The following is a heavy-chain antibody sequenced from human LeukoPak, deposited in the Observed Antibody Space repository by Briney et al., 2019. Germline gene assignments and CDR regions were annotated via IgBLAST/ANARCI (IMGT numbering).Heavy chain of an antibody. D-gene: IGHD3-22*01. CDR2: ISSSSTYT. CDR1: GFTFTDAR. V-gene: IGHV3-11*05. J-gene: IGHJ3*02. CDR3: ARAHYDITGLCAFDI. Sequence: PGGSLRLSCAASGFTFTDARMNWVRQAPGKGLEWVSYISSSSTYTNYAGSVKGRFTISRDNAKNSLHLQMNSLRAEDTAVYYCARAHYDITGLCAFDIWGLGTMVTVSS.